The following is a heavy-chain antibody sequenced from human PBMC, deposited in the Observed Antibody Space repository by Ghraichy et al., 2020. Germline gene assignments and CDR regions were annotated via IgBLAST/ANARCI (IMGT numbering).Heavy chain of an antibody. CDR3: AKERSWSFDY. D-gene: IGHD3-10*01. CDR2: ISGSGGST. Sequence: GESLNISCAASGFTFSSYAMSWVRQAPGKGLEWVSAISGSGGSTYYADSVKGRFTISRDNSKNTLYLQMNSLRAEDTAVYYCAKERSWSFDYWGQGTLVTVSS. V-gene: IGHV3-23*01. J-gene: IGHJ4*02. CDR1: GFTFSSYA.